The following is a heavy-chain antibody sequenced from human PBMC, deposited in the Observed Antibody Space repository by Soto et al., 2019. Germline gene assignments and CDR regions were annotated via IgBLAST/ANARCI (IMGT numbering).Heavy chain of an antibody. CDR3: DRTDRDFYGLDV. J-gene: IGHJ6*02. CDR1: GFTFRNYD. Sequence: EVQLVESGGGLVQPGGSLRLSCEASGFTFRNYDMHWVRQGTGKVLEWVSGISAAGDTDYADSVEGRFTLSRENAQNSFFLQMNTLRVGDTAVYYCDRTDRDFYGLDVWGQGTTVIVSS. V-gene: IGHV3-13*01. CDR2: ISAAGDT.